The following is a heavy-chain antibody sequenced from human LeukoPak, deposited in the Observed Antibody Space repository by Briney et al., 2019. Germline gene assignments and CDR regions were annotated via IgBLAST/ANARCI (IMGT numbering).Heavy chain of an antibody. D-gene: IGHD6-6*01. J-gene: IGHJ4*02. V-gene: IGHV3-30-3*01. CDR1: GFTFSSYA. CDR2: ISYDGSNK. Sequence: GGSLRLSCAASGFTFSSYAMHWVRQAPGKGLEWVAVISYDGSNKYYADSVKGRFTISRDNSKNTLYLQMNSLRAEDTAVYYCATGLSYSSSSVFDYWGQGTLVTVSS. CDR3: ATGLSYSSSSVFDY.